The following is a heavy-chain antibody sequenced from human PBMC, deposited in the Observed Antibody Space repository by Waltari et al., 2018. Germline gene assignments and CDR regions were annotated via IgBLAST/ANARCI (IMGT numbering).Heavy chain of an antibody. D-gene: IGHD1-1*01. CDR3: ARGPRTVMP. V-gene: IGHV1-8*02. CDR2: MNPNSGNT. J-gene: IGHJ5*02. Sequence: QVQLLQSGAEAKKPGASVKVSCKASGSRVTYYEINWVRQAAGQGLEWMGWMNPNSGNTEYAQKFQGRVSMTRNNSINTAYMELRSLTSDDTAVYYCARGPRTVMPWGQGTLVTVSS. CDR1: GSRVTYYE.